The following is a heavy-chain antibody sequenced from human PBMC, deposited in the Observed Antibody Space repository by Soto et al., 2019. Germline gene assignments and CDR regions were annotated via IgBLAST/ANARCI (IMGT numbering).Heavy chain of an antibody. J-gene: IGHJ4*02. Sequence: QTGGSLRLSCAASGFTFSTYAMSWVRQAPGKGLEWVSAISANSASIFYTDSVQGRFTISRDNSKNTLYLQMNSLRVEDTAVYYCAKELGDFLPFDYWGQGTLVTVSS. CDR3: AKELGDFLPFDY. D-gene: IGHD4-17*01. V-gene: IGHV3-23*01. CDR2: ISANSASI. CDR1: GFTFSTYA.